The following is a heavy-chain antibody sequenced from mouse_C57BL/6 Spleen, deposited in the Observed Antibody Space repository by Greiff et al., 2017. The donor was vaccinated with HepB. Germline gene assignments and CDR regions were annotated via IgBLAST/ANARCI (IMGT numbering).Heavy chain of an antibody. CDR1: GYTFTSYW. Sequence: QVQLQQPGAELVRPGTSVKLSCKASGYTFTSYWMHWVKQRPGQGLEWIGVIDPSDSYTNYNQKFKGKATLTVDTSSSTAYMQLSSLTSEDSAVYYCASDPYSNGFAYWGQGTLVTVSA. CDR2: IDPSDSYT. J-gene: IGHJ3*01. D-gene: IGHD2-5*01. CDR3: ASDPYSNGFAY. V-gene: IGHV1-59*01.